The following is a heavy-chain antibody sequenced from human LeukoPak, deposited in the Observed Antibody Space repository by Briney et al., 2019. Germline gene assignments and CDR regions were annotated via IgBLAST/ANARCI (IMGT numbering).Heavy chain of an antibody. Sequence: ASVKVSCKASGYTFTSYGISWVRQAPGQGLEWMGWISAYNGNTNYAQKLQGRVTMTTDTSTSTAYMELRSLRSDDTAVYYCASPDRVQQWLVLYYFDYWGQGTLVTVSS. J-gene: IGHJ4*02. CDR1: GYTFTSYG. CDR3: ASPDRVQQWLVLYYFDY. V-gene: IGHV1-18*01. CDR2: ISAYNGNT. D-gene: IGHD6-19*01.